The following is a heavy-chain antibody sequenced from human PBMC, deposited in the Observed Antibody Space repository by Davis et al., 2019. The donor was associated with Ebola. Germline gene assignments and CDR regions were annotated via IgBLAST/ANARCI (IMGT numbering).Heavy chain of an antibody. CDR1: GFTVSSNY. CDR2: IYSGGST. J-gene: IGHJ4*02. V-gene: IGHV3-53*01. D-gene: IGHD2-15*01. CDR3: TWGYCSGGSCYGVFGY. Sequence: GESLKISCAASGFTVSSNYMSWVRQAPGKGLEWVSVIYSGGSTYYADSVKGRFTISRHNSKNTLYLQMNSLRAEDTAVYYCTWGYCSGGSCYGVFGYWGQGTLVTVSS.